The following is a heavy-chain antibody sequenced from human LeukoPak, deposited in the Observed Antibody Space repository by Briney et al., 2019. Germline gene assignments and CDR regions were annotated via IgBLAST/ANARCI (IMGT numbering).Heavy chain of an antibody. CDR1: GGPFSGYF. Sequence: SETLSLTCGVSGGPFSGYFWTWIRQPPGKGLEWIGEINHSGSTSYNPSLKSRVTISADPSKAQFSLNLTSVNAADTAVYYCARKRYSSTSYIEGWFDSWGQGTLVTVSS. CDR2: INHSGST. V-gene: IGHV4-34*01. D-gene: IGHD6-13*01. CDR3: ARKRYSSTSYIEGWFDS. J-gene: IGHJ5*01.